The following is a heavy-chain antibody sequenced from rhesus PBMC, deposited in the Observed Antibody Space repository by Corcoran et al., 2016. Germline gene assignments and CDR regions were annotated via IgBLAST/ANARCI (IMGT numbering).Heavy chain of an antibody. CDR1: GGSISSSY. CDR3: ARDRCTGSGCYGTFDY. D-gene: IGHD2-21*01. Sequence: QLQLQESGPGLVKPSETLSVTCAVSGGSISSSYWSWIRQAPGKGLEWIVYIYGSGSSTNYNPSLKSRVTLSVDTSKNQLSLKLSSVTTADTAVYYCARDRCTGSGCYGTFDYWGQGVLVTVSS. J-gene: IGHJ4*01. V-gene: IGHV4-169*02. CDR2: IYGSGSST.